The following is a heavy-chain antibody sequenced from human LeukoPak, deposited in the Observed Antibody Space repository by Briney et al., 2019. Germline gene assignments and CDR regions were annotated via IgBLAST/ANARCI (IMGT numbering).Heavy chain of an antibody. CDR1: GFSVSHHN. Sequence: GGSLRLSCAASGFSVSHHNLNWVRQAPGRGPEWVASVDDTGTHYADSVKGRFDISTDTSKNMVSLHLSDVRDDDTGLYFCAREGGSLTKVTYYGLDVWGPGTTVIVSS. V-gene: IGHV3-66*01. J-gene: IGHJ6*02. D-gene: IGHD1-1*01. CDR2: VDDTGT. CDR3: AREGGSLTKVTYYGLDV.